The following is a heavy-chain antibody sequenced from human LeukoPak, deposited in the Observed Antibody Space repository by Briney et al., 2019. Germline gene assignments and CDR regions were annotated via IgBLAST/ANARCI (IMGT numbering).Heavy chain of an antibody. J-gene: IGHJ4*01. CDR3: ARYSSGWPFDY. CDR2: IFYSGST. CDR1: GGSISSSSYY. Sequence: SETLSLTCTVSGGSISSSSYYWGWIRQPPGKGLEWIGRIFYSGSTYYNPSLKSRVTISADTSKNQFSLKLSSVTAADTAVYYCARYSSGWPFDYWGHGSLVAVSS. V-gene: IGHV4-39*01. D-gene: IGHD6-19*01.